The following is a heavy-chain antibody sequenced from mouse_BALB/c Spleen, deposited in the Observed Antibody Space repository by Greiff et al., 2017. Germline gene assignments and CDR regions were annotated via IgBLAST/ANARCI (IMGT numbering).Heavy chain of an antibody. V-gene: IGHV1-54*03. J-gene: IGHJ4*01. D-gene: IGHD2-3*01. CDR1: GYAFTNYL. CDR2: INPGSGGT. CDR3: ARDGYHQAMDY. Sequence: QVQLQQSGAELVRPGTSVKVSCKASGYAFTNYLIEWVKQRPGQGLEWIGVINPGSGGTNYNEKFKGKATLTADKSSSTAYMQLSSLTSDDSAVYFCARDGYHQAMDYWGQGTSVTGSS.